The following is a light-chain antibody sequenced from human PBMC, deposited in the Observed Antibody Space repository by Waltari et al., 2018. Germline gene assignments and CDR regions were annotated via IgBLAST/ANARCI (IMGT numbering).Light chain of an antibody. J-gene: IGKJ3*01. CDR2: AAS. CDR1: QSISSY. Sequence: IQMTQSPSSLYASVGDRVTITCRASQSISSYLNWYQQKPGKAPKLLIYAASSLQSGVPSKFSGSVSGTDFTLTISSLQPEDFATYYCQQSYSTPFTFGPGTKVDIK. V-gene: IGKV1-39*01. CDR3: QQSYSTPFT.